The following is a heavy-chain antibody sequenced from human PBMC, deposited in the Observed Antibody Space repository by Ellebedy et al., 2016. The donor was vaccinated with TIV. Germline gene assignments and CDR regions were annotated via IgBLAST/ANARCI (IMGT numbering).Heavy chain of an antibody. V-gene: IGHV3-48*03. CDR3: HTGNTYGYNFDY. D-gene: IGHD5-18*01. J-gene: IGHJ4*02. CDR1: TFSFSTYD. Sequence: PGGSLRLSCAASTFSFSTYDMNWFRQAPGKRLEWLSFISSSAGVIKYADSVRGRFTISRDNAKNSLYLQMNSLRAEDTAVYYCHTGNTYGYNFDYWGPGTLVTVSS. CDR2: ISSSAGVI.